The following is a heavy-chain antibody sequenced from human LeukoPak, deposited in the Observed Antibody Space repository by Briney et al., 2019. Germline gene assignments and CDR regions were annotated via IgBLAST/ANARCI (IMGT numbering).Heavy chain of an antibody. D-gene: IGHD3-3*01. V-gene: IGHV4-34*01. CDR2: INHSGST. CDR1: GGSFSGYY. CDR3: ARAAEIITIFGVVFSPSFDY. J-gene: IGHJ4*02. Sequence: SETLSLTCAVYGGSFSGYYWSWIRQPPGKGLEWIGEINHSGSTNYSPSLKSRVTISVDTSKNQFSLKLSSVTAADTAVYYCARAAEIITIFGVVFSPSFDYWGQGTLVTVSS.